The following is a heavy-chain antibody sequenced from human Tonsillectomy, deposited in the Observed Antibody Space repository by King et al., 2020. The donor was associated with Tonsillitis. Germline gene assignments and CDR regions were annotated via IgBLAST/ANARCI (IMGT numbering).Heavy chain of an antibody. V-gene: IGHV5-51*01. Sequence: QLVQSGAEVKKPGESLRISCKDSGYTFGNYWIGWVRQMPGKGLEWMGIIYLTDSDTKYSPSFQGQVTFSADKSINTAYLQWSSLKASDTAMYYCAGSSHSSGWPVGSWGQGTPVTVSS. J-gene: IGHJ4*02. CDR3: AGSSHSSGWPVGS. D-gene: IGHD6-19*01. CDR1: GYTFGNYW. CDR2: IYLTDSDT.